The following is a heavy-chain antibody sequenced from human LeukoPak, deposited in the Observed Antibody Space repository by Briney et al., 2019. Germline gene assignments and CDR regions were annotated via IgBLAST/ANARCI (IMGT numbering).Heavy chain of an antibody. CDR2: IMSKTDGETT. Sequence: GGSLRLSCAASGFIFSTYAMSWARQAPGKGLEWVSRIMSKTDGETTDYAAPVKGRFTISRDDSKNTLYLQMNSLKTEDTAVYYCTTDVLDRDFWSGGGWFDPWGQGTLVTVSS. J-gene: IGHJ5*02. CDR1: GFIFSTYA. V-gene: IGHV3-15*01. D-gene: IGHD3-3*01. CDR3: TTDVLDRDFWSGGGWFDP.